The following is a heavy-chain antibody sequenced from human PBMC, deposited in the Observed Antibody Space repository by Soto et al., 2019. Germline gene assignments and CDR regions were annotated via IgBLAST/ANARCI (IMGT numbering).Heavy chain of an antibody. Sequence: TCTVSGGSISSGDFYWSWIRQLPGKGLEWIGFIYNSGSTYYNPSLKSRATISVDTSKNQFSLKLSSVTAADTAVYYCAREGGWLRSFDYWGQGTLVTVSS. J-gene: IGHJ4*02. D-gene: IGHD5-18*01. CDR1: GGSISSGDFY. CDR2: IYNSGST. V-gene: IGHV4-30-4*01. CDR3: AREGGWLRSFDY.